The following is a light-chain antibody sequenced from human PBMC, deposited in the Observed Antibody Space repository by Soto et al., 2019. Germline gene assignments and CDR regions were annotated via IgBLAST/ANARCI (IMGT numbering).Light chain of an antibody. CDR1: SSDVGGYDY. CDR3: SSYTSSITLGV. CDR2: DVS. Sequence: QSVLTQPASVSRSPGQSITISCTGTSSDVGGYDYVSWYQQHPGKAPKLMIYDVSNRPSGVSNRFSGSKSGNTASLTISGLQDEDEADYYCSSYTSSITLGVFGTGTKVTVL. J-gene: IGLJ1*01. V-gene: IGLV2-14*01.